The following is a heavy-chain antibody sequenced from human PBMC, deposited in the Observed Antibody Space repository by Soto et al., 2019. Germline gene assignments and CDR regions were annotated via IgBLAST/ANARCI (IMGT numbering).Heavy chain of an antibody. J-gene: IGHJ5*02. V-gene: IGHV4-59*01. D-gene: IGHD6-19*01. CDR1: GGSISSYY. Sequence: PAETLSLTCTVSGGSISSYYWSWIRQPPGKGLEWIGDIYYSGSTNYNPSLKSRVTISVDTSKNQFSLKLSSVTAADTAVYYCALGDSSGWYHSRFRFDPWGQGTLVTVSS. CDR3: ALGDSSGWYHSRFRFDP. CDR2: IYYSGST.